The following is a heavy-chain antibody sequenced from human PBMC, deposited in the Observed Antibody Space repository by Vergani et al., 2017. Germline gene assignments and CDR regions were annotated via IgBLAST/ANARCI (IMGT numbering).Heavy chain of an antibody. CDR3: AGEVRRSSGWYRWFDP. J-gene: IGHJ5*02. Sequence: QVQLVQSGAEVKKPGSSVKVSCKASGGTFSSYAISWVRQAPGQGLEWMGGIIPIFGTANYAQKFQGRVTITADKSTSTAYMELSSLRSEDTAVYYCAGEVRRSSGWYRWFDPWGQGTLVTVSS. D-gene: IGHD6-19*01. CDR1: GGTFSSYA. CDR2: IIPIFGTA. V-gene: IGHV1-69*06.